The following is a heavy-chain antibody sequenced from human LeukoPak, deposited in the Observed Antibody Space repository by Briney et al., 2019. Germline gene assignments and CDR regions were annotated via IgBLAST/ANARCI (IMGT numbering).Heavy chain of an antibody. V-gene: IGHV3-23*01. CDR1: GFTFSTYA. Sequence: PGGSLRLSCAASGFTFSTYAMTWVRQAPGKGLEWVSDISGTGGRTYYADSVKGRFTISRDNSKNTLYLQMNSLRAEDTAVYYCAKDHPPRRHMVRGVLDYWGQGTLVTVSS. CDR2: ISGTGGRT. J-gene: IGHJ4*02. CDR3: AKDHPPRRHMVRGVLDY. D-gene: IGHD3-10*01.